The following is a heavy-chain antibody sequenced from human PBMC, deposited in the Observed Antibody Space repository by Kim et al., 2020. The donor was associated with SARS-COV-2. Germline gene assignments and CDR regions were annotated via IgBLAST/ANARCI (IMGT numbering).Heavy chain of an antibody. CDR2: IYYSGST. D-gene: IGHD1-20*01. Sequence: SETLSLTCTVSGGSISSYYWSWIRQPPGKGLEWIGYIYYSGSTNYNPSLKSRVTISVDTSKNQFSLKLSSVTAADTAVYYCARGGDNWNGHDAFDIWGQGTMVTVSS. J-gene: IGHJ3*02. CDR1: GGSISSYY. CDR3: ARGGDNWNGHDAFDI. V-gene: IGHV4-59*01.